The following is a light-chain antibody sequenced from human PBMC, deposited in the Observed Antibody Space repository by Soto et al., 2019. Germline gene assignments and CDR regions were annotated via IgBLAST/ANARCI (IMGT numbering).Light chain of an antibody. V-gene: IGLV1-47*01. J-gene: IGLJ3*02. CDR3: SSWDNDLTAWV. CDR2: KSD. CDR1: SSNIGSHY. Sequence: QSVLTQPPSVSGTPGQRVTLFCSGRSSNIGSHYVYWYQQLPGRAPKNLLFKSDQRPSGVPDRFSGSKSGTTASVAISGLRSEDEASYYCSSWDNDLTAWVFGGGTQLTVL.